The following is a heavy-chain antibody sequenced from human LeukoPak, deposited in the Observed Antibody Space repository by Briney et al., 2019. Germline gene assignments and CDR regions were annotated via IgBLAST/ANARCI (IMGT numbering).Heavy chain of an antibody. CDR2: ISTNNGNT. J-gene: IGHJ3*02. Sequence: ASVKVSCKASGYTFTNYGISWVRQAPGQGLEWMGWISTNNGNTNYAQKFQGRVTMTTDRSTSTAYMELRSLRSDDTAVYYCARDRDSSGFDIWGQGTMVTVSS. D-gene: IGHD3-22*01. V-gene: IGHV1-18*01. CDR1: GYTFTNYG. CDR3: ARDRDSSGFDI.